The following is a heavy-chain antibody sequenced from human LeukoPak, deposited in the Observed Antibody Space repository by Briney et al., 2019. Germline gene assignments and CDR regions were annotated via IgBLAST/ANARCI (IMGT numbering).Heavy chain of an antibody. Sequence: ASVKVSCKASGYTFTSYYMHWVRQAPGQGLEWMGGIIPIFGTANYAQKFQGRVTITADESRSTAYMGLSSLRSEDTAVYYCAGRITGTSDHLPWGQGTLVTVSS. CDR3: AGRITGTSDHLP. V-gene: IGHV1-69*13. D-gene: IGHD1-7*01. J-gene: IGHJ5*02. CDR2: IIPIFGTA. CDR1: GYTFTSYY.